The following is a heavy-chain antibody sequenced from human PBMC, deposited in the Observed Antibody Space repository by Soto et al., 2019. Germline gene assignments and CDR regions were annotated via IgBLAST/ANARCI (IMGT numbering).Heavy chain of an antibody. CDR2: IWSDGGNK. CDR3: ARDSLPREFNWFDP. CDR1: GFIFSDYG. V-gene: IGHV3-33*01. D-gene: IGHD3-10*01. J-gene: IGHJ5*02. Sequence: GGSLRLSCAASGFIFSDYGMHWVRQAPGKGLEWVAIIWSDGGNKYYVDSVKGRFTISRDNSKNTLYLQMNCLRAEDTAVYYCARDSLPREFNWFDPWGQGTLVTVSS.